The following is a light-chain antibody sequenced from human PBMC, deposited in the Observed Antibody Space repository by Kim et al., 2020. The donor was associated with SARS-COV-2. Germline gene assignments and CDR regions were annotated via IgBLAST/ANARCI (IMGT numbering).Light chain of an antibody. J-gene: IGKJ1*01. CDR1: QSISTN. V-gene: IGKV3-15*01. CDR2: GAS. Sequence: EIVMTQSPATLSVSPGERATLSCRASQSISTNLAWYQQRPNQAPRLLIYGASIRATGIPARFTGRGSGTEFTLTISSLQSEDFAVYYCQQYKNWPPWTFGQGTKVDIK. CDR3: QQYKNWPPWT.